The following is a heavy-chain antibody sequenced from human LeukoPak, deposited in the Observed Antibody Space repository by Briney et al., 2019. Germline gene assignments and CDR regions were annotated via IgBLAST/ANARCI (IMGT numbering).Heavy chain of an antibody. D-gene: IGHD2-8*02. CDR2: ISGTGGTT. J-gene: IGHJ5*02. V-gene: IGHV3-23*01. CDR1: GFTFDYYG. CDR3: AKGQPPYCTSDTCHRFDWFDP. Sequence: GGTLRLSCAASGFTFDYYGMSWVRQAPGKGLEWVSTISGTGGTTYYADSVKGRFTISRDNSKSSLYLQLNSLRAEDTATYYCAKGQPPYCTSDTCHRFDWFDPWGQGTLVTVSS.